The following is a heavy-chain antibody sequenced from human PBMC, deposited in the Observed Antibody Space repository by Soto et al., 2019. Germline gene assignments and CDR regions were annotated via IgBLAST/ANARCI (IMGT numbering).Heavy chain of an antibody. CDR3: ARLFRDVYNAVEY. J-gene: IGHJ4*02. V-gene: IGHV4-59*08. D-gene: IGHD3-3*01. Sequence: QVQLQESGPGLVKPSETLSLTCTVSGGSISSYHWSWIRQSPGKGLARIGYTSNSAPTIYNPSLKSRVTISADTSKNQFSLRLSSVTAADTAVYFCARLFRDVYNAVEYWGQGALVTVSS. CDR2: TSNSAPT. CDR1: GGSISSYH.